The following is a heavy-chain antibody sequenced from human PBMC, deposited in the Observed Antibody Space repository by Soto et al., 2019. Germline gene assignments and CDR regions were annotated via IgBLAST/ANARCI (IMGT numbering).Heavy chain of an antibody. V-gene: IGHV1-69*12. D-gene: IGHD2-2*01. CDR1: GGTFSSYA. Sequence: QVQLVQSGAEVKKPGSSVKVSCKTSGGTFSSYAISWVRQAPGQGLEWMGGIIPIFGTADYAQKFQGRVTINADESTSTAYMELSSLRSEDTTVYYCARHVPAAGYYYGMDVWGQGTTVTVSS. CDR2: IIPIFGTA. CDR3: ARHVPAAGYYYGMDV. J-gene: IGHJ6*02.